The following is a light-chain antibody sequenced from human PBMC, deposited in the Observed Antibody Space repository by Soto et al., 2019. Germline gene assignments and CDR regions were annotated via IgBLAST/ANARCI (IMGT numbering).Light chain of an antibody. J-gene: IGLJ2*01. Sequence: QAVVTQSPSASASLGASVKLTCTLSSGHSSYAIAWHQQQPEKGPRYLMKLNSDGSHSKGDGIPDRFSGSSSGAERYLTISSLQSEDEADYYCQTWGTSILFGGGTKVTVL. CDR2: LNSDGSH. V-gene: IGLV4-69*01. CDR1: SGHSSYA. CDR3: QTWGTSIL.